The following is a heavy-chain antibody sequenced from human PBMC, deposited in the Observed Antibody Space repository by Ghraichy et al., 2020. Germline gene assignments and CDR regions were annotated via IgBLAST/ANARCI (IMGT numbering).Heavy chain of an antibody. CDR1: GYTFSSYG. CDR3: ARDYGSASYYSSGMDV. J-gene: IGHJ6*02. V-gene: IGHV1-18*01. Sequence: ASVKVSCKTSGYTFSSYGVSWVRQAPGQGLEWMGWISGANGNTFYADNFQDRITLTTDTSTRTVYMDLRSLRSDDTAVYYCARDYGSASYYSSGMDVWGRGSTVTVSS. CDR2: ISGANGNT. D-gene: IGHD3-10*01.